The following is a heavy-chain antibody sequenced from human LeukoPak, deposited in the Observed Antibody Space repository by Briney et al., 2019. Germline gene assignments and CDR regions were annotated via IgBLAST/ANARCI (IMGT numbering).Heavy chain of an antibody. V-gene: IGHV3-33*01. Sequence: GGSLRLSCAASGFTFSNYGMHWVRQAPGKGLEWVAVIWYDGSNKYYADSVRGRFTISRDNSKNTLYLQMNSLRAEDTAAYYCARDFDSRGYSPSYWGQGTLVTVSS. D-gene: IGHD3-22*01. J-gene: IGHJ4*02. CDR2: IWYDGSNK. CDR3: ARDFDSRGYSPSY. CDR1: GFTFSNYG.